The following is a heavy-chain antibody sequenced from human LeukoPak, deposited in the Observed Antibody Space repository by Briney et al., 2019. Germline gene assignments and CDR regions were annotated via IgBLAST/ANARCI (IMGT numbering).Heavy chain of an antibody. J-gene: IGHJ6*02. D-gene: IGHD6-19*01. CDR1: GFTFSSYA. Sequence: GSLRLSCVASGFTFSSYAMSWVRQAPGKGLEWVSAISGSGGSTYYADSVKGRFTISRDNSKNTLYLQMNSLRAEDTAVYYCATIAVAGNYYYYGMDVWGQGTTVTVSS. CDR3: ATIAVAGNYYYYGMDV. V-gene: IGHV3-23*01. CDR2: ISGSGGST.